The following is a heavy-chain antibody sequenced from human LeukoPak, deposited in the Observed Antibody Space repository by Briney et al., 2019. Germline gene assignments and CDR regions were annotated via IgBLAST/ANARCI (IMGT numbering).Heavy chain of an antibody. CDR2: IRLDGSNK. Sequence: PGGSLRLSCAASGFTFSSYGMHWVRQAPGKGLEWVAFIRLDGSNKYYADSVRGRFTISRDNSKNTLYLQMNSLRAEDTAVYYCAKDLMAAAGQLFDYWGQGTLVTVSS. J-gene: IGHJ4*02. CDR3: AKDLMAAAGQLFDY. CDR1: GFTFSSYG. V-gene: IGHV3-30*02. D-gene: IGHD6-13*01.